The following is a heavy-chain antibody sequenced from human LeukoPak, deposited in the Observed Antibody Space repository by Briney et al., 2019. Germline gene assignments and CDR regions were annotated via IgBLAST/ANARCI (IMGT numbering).Heavy chain of an antibody. D-gene: IGHD3-22*01. CDR3: ARDRYYYDSSGYYWLFDY. V-gene: IGHV4-61*02. Sequence: PSQTLSLTCTVSGNSISSGDNYWSWIRQPAGKGLEWIGRIYTSGSTNYNPSLKSRVTMSVDTSKDQFSLKLSSVTAADTAVYYCARDRYYYDSSGYYWLFDYWGQGTLVIVSS. CDR1: GNSISSGDNY. CDR2: IYTSGST. J-gene: IGHJ4*02.